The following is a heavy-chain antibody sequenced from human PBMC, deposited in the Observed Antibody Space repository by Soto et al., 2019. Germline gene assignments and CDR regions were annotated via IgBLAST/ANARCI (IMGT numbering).Heavy chain of an antibody. CDR1: GFAFSGFE. CDR2: ISSGASNM. J-gene: IGHJ4*02. Sequence: GGSLRLSCAASGFAFSGFEMNWVRQAPGKGLEWVSYISSGASNMYYADSVKGRFTISRDNAQSSLYLQMNSLRVEDTAVYYCAKVFYYYDSSGYYYFDYWGQGTLVTVSS. V-gene: IGHV3-48*03. CDR3: AKVFYYYDSSGYYYFDY. D-gene: IGHD3-22*01.